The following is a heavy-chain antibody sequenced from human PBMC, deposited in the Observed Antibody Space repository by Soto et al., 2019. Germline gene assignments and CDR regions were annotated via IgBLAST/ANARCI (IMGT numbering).Heavy chain of an antibody. Sequence: ASVKVSCKASGYTFTSYAMHGVRQAPGQRLEWMGWINAGNGNTKYSQKFQGRVTITRDTSASTAYMELSSLRSEDTAVYYCARDRRGRATVVTPTAWFDPWGQGTLVTVSS. J-gene: IGHJ5*02. D-gene: IGHD2-21*02. CDR2: INAGNGNT. CDR1: GYTFTSYA. V-gene: IGHV1-3*01. CDR3: ARDRRGRATVVTPTAWFDP.